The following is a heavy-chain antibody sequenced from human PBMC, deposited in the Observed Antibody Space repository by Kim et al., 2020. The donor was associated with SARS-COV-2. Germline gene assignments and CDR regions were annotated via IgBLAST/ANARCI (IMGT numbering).Heavy chain of an antibody. CDR3: ARGGRLAVAGTEAGRLGAFEI. Sequence: SETLSLTCTVSGGSISSYYWSWIRQPPGKGLEWIGYIYYSGSTNYNPSLKSRVTISVDTSKNQFSLKLSSVTAADTAVYYCARGGRLAVAGTEAGRLGAFEIWGQGTMVTVSS. D-gene: IGHD6-19*01. CDR1: GGSISSYY. CDR2: IYYSGST. J-gene: IGHJ3*02. V-gene: IGHV4-59*01.